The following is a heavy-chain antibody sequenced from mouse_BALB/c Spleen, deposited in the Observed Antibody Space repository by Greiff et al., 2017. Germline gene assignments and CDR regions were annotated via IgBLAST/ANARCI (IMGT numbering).Heavy chain of an antibody. J-gene: IGHJ2*01. V-gene: IGHV5-6-5*01. Sequence: EVMLVESGGGLVKPGGSLKLSCAASGFTFSSYAMSWVRQTPEKRLEWVASISSGGSTYYPDSVKGRFTISRDNARNILYLQMSSLRSEDTAMYYCARGRDWGFDYWGQGTTLTVSS. CDR3: ARGRDWGFDY. CDR1: GFTFSSYA. CDR2: ISSGGST. D-gene: IGHD4-1*01.